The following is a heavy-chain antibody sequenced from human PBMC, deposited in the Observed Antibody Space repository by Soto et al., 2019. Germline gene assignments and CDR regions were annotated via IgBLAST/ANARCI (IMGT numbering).Heavy chain of an antibody. CDR1: GDSVSSNSAA. CDR3: ASTYYYGSGSYYKNNWFDP. J-gene: IGHJ5*02. CDR2: TYYRSKWYN. Sequence: PSQTLSLTCAISGDSVSSNSAAWNWIRQSPSRGLEWLGRTYYRSKWYNDYAVSVKSRITINPDTSKNQFSLQLNSVTPEDTAVYYCASTYYYGSGSYYKNNWFDPWGQGTLVTVSS. D-gene: IGHD3-10*01. V-gene: IGHV6-1*01.